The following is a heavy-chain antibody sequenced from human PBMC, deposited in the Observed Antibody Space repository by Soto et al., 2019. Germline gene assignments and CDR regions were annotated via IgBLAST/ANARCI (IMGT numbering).Heavy chain of an antibody. CDR3: ARAIPTSGYSSSWYYDY. D-gene: IGHD6-13*01. CDR2: INPNSGGT. CDR1: GYTFTGYY. Sequence: ASVKVCCEASGYTFTGYYMHWVRQAPGQGLEWMGWINPNSGGTNYAQKFQGWVTMTRDTSISTAYMELSRLRSDDTAVYYCARAIPTSGYSSSWYYDYWGQGTLVTVSS. J-gene: IGHJ4*02. V-gene: IGHV1-2*04.